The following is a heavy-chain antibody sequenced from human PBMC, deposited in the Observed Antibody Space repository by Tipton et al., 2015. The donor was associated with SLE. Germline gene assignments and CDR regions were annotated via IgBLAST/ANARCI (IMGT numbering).Heavy chain of an antibody. J-gene: IGHJ6*02. CDR3: AKDWDGDNGWGTVGMEV. V-gene: IGHV3-23*03. CDR1: GFIFNTYA. Sequence: SLRLSCAASGFIFNTYAMPWVRQAPGKGLEWVSVVYGSGTTYYAHSVKGRFTISRDNSKNTMFLQMNSLRTKDTAEYYCAKDWDGDNGWGTVGMEVWGQGTTVTVSS. D-gene: IGHD3-16*01. CDR2: VYGSGTT.